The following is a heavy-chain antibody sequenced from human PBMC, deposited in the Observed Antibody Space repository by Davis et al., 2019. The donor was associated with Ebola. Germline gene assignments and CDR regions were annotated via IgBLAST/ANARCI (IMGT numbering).Heavy chain of an antibody. J-gene: IGHJ4*02. D-gene: IGHD2-2*01. CDR2: IIDSGNA. CDR3: ARAVRCSSSLLDY. Sequence: SETLSLTCAVYGGTFSGYYWSWIRQSPGKGLEWIGEIIDSGNANYNPSLKSRVTVSVDTSKNQFSLMLRSVTAADTAVYYCARAVRCSSSLLDYWGPGTPVTVSS. CDR1: GGTFSGYY. V-gene: IGHV4-34*12.